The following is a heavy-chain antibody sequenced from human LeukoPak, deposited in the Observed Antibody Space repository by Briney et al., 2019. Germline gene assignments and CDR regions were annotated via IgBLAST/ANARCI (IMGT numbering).Heavy chain of an antibody. D-gene: IGHD6-13*01. J-gene: IGHJ4*02. CDR1: GYTFTSYG. CDR2: ISAYNGNT. V-gene: IGHV1-18*01. CDR3: ASEAAADWIFDY. Sequence: ASVKVSCKASGYTFTSYGISWVRQAPGQGLEWMGWISAYNGNTNYAQKLQGRVTMTTDTSTSTAYMELRSLRSDDTAVYYCASEAAADWIFDYWGQGTLVTVSS.